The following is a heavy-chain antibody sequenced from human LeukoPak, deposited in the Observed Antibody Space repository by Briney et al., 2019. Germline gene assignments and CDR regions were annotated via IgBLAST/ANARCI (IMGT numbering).Heavy chain of an antibody. J-gene: IGHJ2*01. Sequence: PSETLSLTCTVSGGSTSSYYWSWIRQPPGKGLEWIGYIYYSGSTNYNPSLKSRVTISVDTSKNQLSLKLSSVTAADTAVYYCARSARSRWYFDLWGRGTPVTVSS. CDR3: ARSARSRWYFDL. V-gene: IGHV4-59*08. CDR1: GGSTSSYY. CDR2: IYYSGST.